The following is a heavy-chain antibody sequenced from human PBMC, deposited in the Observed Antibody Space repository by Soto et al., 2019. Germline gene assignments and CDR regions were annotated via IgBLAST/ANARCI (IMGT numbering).Heavy chain of an antibody. CDR2: IIPIFGTA. V-gene: IGHV1-69*01. D-gene: IGHD4-17*01. CDR1: GCTFSRSS. J-gene: IGHJ4*02. CDR3: ACVDDYGDYLDY. Sequence: QVQLVQSGAAVKKPRSSVKVSCKPSGCTFSRSSISWVRQAPGQGLVWMGGIIPIFGTANYAQKFQGRVTITADESTSTAYMELSSLISEHPAVDYCACVDDYGDYLDYWGQGALVTVSS.